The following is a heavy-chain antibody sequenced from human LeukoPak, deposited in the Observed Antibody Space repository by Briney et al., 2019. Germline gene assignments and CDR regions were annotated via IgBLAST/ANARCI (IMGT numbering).Heavy chain of an antibody. Sequence: SETLSLTCTVSGGSISSGDYYWSWIRQPPGKGLGWIGYIYYSGSTYYNPSLQSRVIISVDTSKNQFSLKLTSMTAADTAVYYCARALYSMTTVTTEYWFDYWGQGTLVTVSS. D-gene: IGHD4-17*01. V-gene: IGHV4-30-4*01. CDR1: GGSISSGDYY. J-gene: IGHJ4*02. CDR2: IYYSGST. CDR3: ARALYSMTTVTTEYWFDY.